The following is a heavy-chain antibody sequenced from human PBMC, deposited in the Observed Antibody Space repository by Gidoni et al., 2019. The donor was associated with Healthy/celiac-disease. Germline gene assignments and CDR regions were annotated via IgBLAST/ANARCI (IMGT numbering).Heavy chain of an antibody. J-gene: IGHJ4*02. D-gene: IGHD6-19*01. CDR2: ISSSSSTI. CDR1: GFTFSSYS. CDR3: ALGGSGWNEEEY. V-gene: IGHV3-48*01. Sequence: EVQLVESGVGLVQPGASVRPSCAASGFTFSSYSMNWVRQAPGKGLGWVSYISSSSSTIYYADSVKGRFTNSRDNAKNTLYLQMNSLRAEDTAVYYCALGGSGWNEEEYWGQGTLVTVSS.